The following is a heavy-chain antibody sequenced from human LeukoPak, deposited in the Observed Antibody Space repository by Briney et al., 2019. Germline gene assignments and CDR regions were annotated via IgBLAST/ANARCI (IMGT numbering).Heavy chain of an antibody. V-gene: IGHV1-18*01. J-gene: IGHJ3*02. CDR2: ISAYNGNT. CDR3: ARDGSRILTYYDFWSGYYHDAFDI. CDR1: GYTFTSYG. Sequence: GASVKVSCKASGYTFTSYGISWVRQAPGQGLEWMGWISAYNGNTNYAQKLQGRVTMTTDTSTSTAYMELRSLRSDDTAVYYCARDGSRILTYYDFWSGYYHDAFDIWGQGTMVTVSS. D-gene: IGHD3-3*01.